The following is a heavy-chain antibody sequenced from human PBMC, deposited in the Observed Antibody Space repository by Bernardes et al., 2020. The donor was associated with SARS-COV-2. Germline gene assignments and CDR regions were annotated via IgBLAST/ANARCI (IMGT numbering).Heavy chain of an antibody. CDR1: GFTFTSSA. D-gene: IGHD1-1*01. V-gene: IGHV1-58*02. J-gene: IGHJ4*02. Sequence: SVKVSCMASGFTFTSSAMQWVRQARGQRLEWIGWIVVGSGNTNYAQKFQERVTITRDMSTSTAYMELSSLRSEDTAVYYCAAFGTTGTTSYFDYWGQGTLVTVSS. CDR2: IVVGSGNT. CDR3: AAFGTTGTTSYFDY.